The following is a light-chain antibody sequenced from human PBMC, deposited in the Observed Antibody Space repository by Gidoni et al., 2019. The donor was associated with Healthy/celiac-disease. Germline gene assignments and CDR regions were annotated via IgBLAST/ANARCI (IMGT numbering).Light chain of an antibody. Sequence: DLQMTHSTSSLSASVRDSVTITCQASQDISNYLNWYQQKPGQAPKLLIYDASNLETGVPSRFIGSGSGTDFTFTISSLQPEDIATYYCQQYDNLLVSFGGGTKVEIK. CDR3: QQYDNLLVS. J-gene: IGKJ4*01. V-gene: IGKV1-33*01. CDR1: QDISNY. CDR2: DAS.